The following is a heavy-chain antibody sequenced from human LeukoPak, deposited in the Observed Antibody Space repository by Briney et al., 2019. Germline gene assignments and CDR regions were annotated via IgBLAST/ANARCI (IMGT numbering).Heavy chain of an antibody. Sequence: PGGSLRLSCAASGFTFSNAWMSWVRQAPGKGLEWVGRIKSKTDGGTTDYAAPVKGRFTISRDDSKNTLYLQMNSLKTEDTAVYYCTTGAPTIFGVVILYYYYMDVWGKGTTVTVSS. CDR1: GFTFSNAW. D-gene: IGHD3-3*01. CDR3: TTGAPTIFGVVILYYYYMDV. J-gene: IGHJ6*03. CDR2: IKSKTDGGTT. V-gene: IGHV3-15*01.